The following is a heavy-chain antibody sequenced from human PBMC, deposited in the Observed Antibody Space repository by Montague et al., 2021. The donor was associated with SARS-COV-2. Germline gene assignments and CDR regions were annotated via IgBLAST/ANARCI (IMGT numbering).Heavy chain of an antibody. J-gene: IGHJ6*02. CDR2: IYPGDSDT. CDR1: GYSFITYW. Sequence: QSGAEVKKPGESLKISCKGSGYSFITYWIGWVCQMPGKGLEWMGIIYPGDSDTRYSPSFQGQVTMSVDKSISTAYLQWSSLKASDTAMYYCARRQDYYYYGMDVWGQGTTVTVSS. CDR3: ARRQDYYYYGMDV. V-gene: IGHV5-51*01.